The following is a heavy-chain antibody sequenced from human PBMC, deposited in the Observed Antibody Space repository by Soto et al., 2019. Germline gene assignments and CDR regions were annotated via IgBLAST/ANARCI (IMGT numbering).Heavy chain of an antibody. D-gene: IGHD3-3*01. V-gene: IGHV3-30-3*01. Sequence: GGSLRLSCAASGFTFSSYAMHWVRQAPGKGLEWVAVISYDGSNKYYADSVKGRFTISRDNSKNTLYLQMNSLRAEDTAVYYCARGGYYDFWSGYWSYGMDVWGQGTTVTVSS. CDR1: GFTFSSYA. CDR2: ISYDGSNK. CDR3: ARGGYYDFWSGYWSYGMDV. J-gene: IGHJ6*02.